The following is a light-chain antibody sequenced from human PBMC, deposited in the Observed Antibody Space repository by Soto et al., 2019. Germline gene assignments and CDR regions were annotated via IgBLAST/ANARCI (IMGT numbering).Light chain of an antibody. V-gene: IGKV3-15*01. Sequence: EIVMTQSPVTLSVSPGERVTLSCRASQTVASNLAWYQQKPGQAPRVVIHGASTRATDFPARFSGSGSGTEFTLTISSLQSEDIGVCYCHQYNTWPRTFGQGTKVDIK. CDR3: HQYNTWPRT. CDR2: GAS. CDR1: QTVASN. J-gene: IGKJ1*01.